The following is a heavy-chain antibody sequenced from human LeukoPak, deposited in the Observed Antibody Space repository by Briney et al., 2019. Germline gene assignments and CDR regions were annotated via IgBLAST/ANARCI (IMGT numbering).Heavy chain of an antibody. V-gene: IGHV4-34*01. D-gene: IGHD6-13*01. J-gene: IGHJ4*02. CDR1: GGSFSGYY. CDR3: ARDAAEEGSSWYEGSKH. Sequence: KPSETLSLTCAVYGGSFSGYYWSWIRQPPGKGLEWIGEINHSGSTNYNPSLKSRVTISVDTSKNQFSLKLSSVTAADTAVYYCARDAAEEGSSWYEGSKHWGQGTLVTVSS. CDR2: INHSGST.